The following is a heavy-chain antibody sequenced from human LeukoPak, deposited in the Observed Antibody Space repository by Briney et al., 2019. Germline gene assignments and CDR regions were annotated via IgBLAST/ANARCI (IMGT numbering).Heavy chain of an antibody. CDR3: ARERTYYDFWSGYNPYYFDY. J-gene: IGHJ4*02. CDR1: GFTFTNYW. CDR2: INEDGSAK. D-gene: IGHD3-3*01. Sequence: PGGSLRLSCEASGFTFTNYWMSWVRQAPGKGLEWVAHINEDGSAKHYVDSVKGRFTISRDNAKTSLYLQMNSLKTEDTAVYYCARERTYYDFWSGYNPYYFDYWGQGTLVTVSS. V-gene: IGHV3-7*03.